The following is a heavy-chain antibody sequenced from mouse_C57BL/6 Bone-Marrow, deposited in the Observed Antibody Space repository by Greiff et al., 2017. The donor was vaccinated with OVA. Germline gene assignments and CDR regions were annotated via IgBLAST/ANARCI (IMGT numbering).Heavy chain of an antibody. CDR3: TLYGSDWYFDV. V-gene: IGHV14-4*01. Sequence: VQLQQSGAELVRPGASVKLSCTASGFNIKDDYMHWVKQRPEQGLEWIGWIDPENGDTEYASKFQGKATITADTSSNTAYLQLSSLTSEDTAVYYCTLYGSDWYFDVWGTGTTVTVSS. CDR2: IDPENGDT. D-gene: IGHD1-1*01. J-gene: IGHJ1*03. CDR1: GFNIKDDY.